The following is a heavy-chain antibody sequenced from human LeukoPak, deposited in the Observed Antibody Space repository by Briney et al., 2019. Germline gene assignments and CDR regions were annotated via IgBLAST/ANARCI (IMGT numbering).Heavy chain of an antibody. CDR2: INPNSGGT. CDR3: ARGNYGSGSYYPFD. J-gene: IGHJ4*02. V-gene: IGHV1-2*02. Sequence: ASVKVSCKASGYTFTGYYMHWVRQAPGQGLEWMGWINPNSGGTNYAQKFQGRVTITTDESTSTAYMELSSLRSEDTAVYYCARGNYGSGSYYPFDWGQGTLVTVSS. D-gene: IGHD3-10*01. CDR1: GYTFTGYY.